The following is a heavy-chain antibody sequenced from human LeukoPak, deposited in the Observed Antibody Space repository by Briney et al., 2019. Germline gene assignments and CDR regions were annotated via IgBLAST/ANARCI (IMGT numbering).Heavy chain of an antibody. CDR1: GYTFTSYD. Sequence: ASVKVSCKASGYTFTSYDINWVRQAAGQGLEWMGWMNPNSGNTGYAQKFQGRITMARNASISTAYMELSSLTSEDTAVYFCARRYDSGSYHLPHWGQGTLVTVSS. CDR2: MNPNSGNT. D-gene: IGHD3-10*01. J-gene: IGHJ4*02. CDR3: ARRYDSGSYHLPH. V-gene: IGHV1-8*01.